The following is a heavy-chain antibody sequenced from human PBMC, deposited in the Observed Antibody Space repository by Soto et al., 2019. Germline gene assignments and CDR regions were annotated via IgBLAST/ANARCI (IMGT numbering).Heavy chain of an antibody. J-gene: IGHJ2*01. D-gene: IGHD2-15*01. CDR3: AREIIPLPTDWYFDL. CDR2: IFDSGST. Sequence: QVQLQESGPGLVKPSQTLSLTCTVSGGSISGGVYYWSWIRQPPGKGLEWIGYIFDSGSTYYNPSLKSGVTISVDPSKTQSPLGLSSMPAADTAVYYGAREIIPLPTDWYFDLWGRGTLFTVPS. CDR1: GGSISGGVYY. V-gene: IGHV4-30-4*01.